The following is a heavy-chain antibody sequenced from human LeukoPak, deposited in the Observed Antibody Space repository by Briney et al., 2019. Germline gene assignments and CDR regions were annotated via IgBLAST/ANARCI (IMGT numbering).Heavy chain of an antibody. V-gene: IGHV3-21*04. J-gene: IGHJ4*02. Sequence: GGSLRLSCVASGFTFSDYSMNWVRQAPGKGLEWVSFISNSGSHIYNADSVKGRFTISRDNSKNTLYLQMNSLRAEDTALYYCAKMGSGFYSEFDFWGQGTLVTVSS. CDR3: AKMGSGFYSEFDF. D-gene: IGHD3-22*01. CDR1: GFTFSDYS. CDR2: ISNSGSHI.